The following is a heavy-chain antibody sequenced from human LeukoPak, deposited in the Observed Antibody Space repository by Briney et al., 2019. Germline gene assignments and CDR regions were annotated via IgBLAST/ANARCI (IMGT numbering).Heavy chain of an antibody. CDR2: ISSSSSYI. J-gene: IGHJ4*02. D-gene: IGHD6-19*01. CDR3: AREGVAVASPGDY. V-gene: IGHV3-21*01. Sequence: GGSLRLSCAASGFTFSSYSMNWVRQAPGKGLEWVSSISSSSSYIYYADSVKGRFTISRDNAKNSLYQQMNSLRAEDTAVYYCAREGVAVASPGDYWGQGTLVTVSS. CDR1: GFTFSSYS.